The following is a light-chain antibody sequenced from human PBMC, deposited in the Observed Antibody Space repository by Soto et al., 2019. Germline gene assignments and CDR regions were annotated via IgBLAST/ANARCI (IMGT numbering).Light chain of an antibody. V-gene: IGKV3-15*01. CDR1: QSISFN. Sequence: EIVMTQSPASLSVSPGERVTLSCRASQSISFNLDWYQQKPGQAPRLLIYIASTRADGIPARFSGSGSGTEFTITIISLQSEDSAIYYCQQYNNWPSWTFGQGTKVEV. CDR2: IAS. CDR3: QQYNNWPSWT. J-gene: IGKJ1*01.